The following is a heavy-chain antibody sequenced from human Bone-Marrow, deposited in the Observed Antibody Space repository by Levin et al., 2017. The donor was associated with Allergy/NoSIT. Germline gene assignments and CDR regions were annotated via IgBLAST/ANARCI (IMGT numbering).Heavy chain of an antibody. V-gene: IGHV3-7*01. CDR1: GFTFSTYW. D-gene: IGHD1-7*01. J-gene: IGHJ4*02. CDR3: VKENYYFDF. CDR2: IKGDGSDK. Sequence: GESLNISCAASGFTFSTYWMDWVRQAPGKGLEWVANIKGDGSDKNYVDSVKGRFTISRDNAKNSLYLQMNSLRAEDTAVYYCVKENYYFDFWGQGTLVTVSS.